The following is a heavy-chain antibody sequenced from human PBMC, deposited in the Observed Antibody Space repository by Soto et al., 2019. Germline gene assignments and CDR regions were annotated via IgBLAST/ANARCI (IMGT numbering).Heavy chain of an antibody. J-gene: IGHJ4*02. V-gene: IGHV3-7*01. Sequence: EVQLVESGGGLVQPGGSLRLSCAASGFTFSSYWMSWVRQAPGKGLEWVANIKQDGSEKYYVDSVKGRFTISRDNAKNSLYLQMNSLRAEDTAVYYCARDHGGSSSPSPDWGQGTLVTVSS. CDR1: GFTFSSYW. CDR3: ARDHGGSSSPSPD. D-gene: IGHD6-6*01. CDR2: IKQDGSEK.